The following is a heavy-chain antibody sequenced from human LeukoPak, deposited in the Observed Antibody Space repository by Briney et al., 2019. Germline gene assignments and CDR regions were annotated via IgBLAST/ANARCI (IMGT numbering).Heavy chain of an antibody. D-gene: IGHD5-18*01. V-gene: IGHV3-23*01. CDR2: VSGSGGST. J-gene: IGHJ4*02. Sequence: GGSLRLSCAASGFTFSSYWTSWVRQAPGKGLEWVSAVSGSGGSTYYADSVKGRFTISRDNSKNTLYLQMNSLRAEDTAVYYCARSPAGYSYGYYFDYWGQGTLVTVSS. CDR1: GFTFSSYW. CDR3: ARSPAGYSYGYYFDY.